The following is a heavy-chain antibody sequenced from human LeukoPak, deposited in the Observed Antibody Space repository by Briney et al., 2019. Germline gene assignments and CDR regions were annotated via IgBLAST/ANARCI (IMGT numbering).Heavy chain of an antibody. V-gene: IGHV3-33*01. CDR2: IWYDGSNK. J-gene: IGHJ4*02. CDR3: ARAAVAAAGGFDY. D-gene: IGHD6-13*01. CDR1: GFTFSSYG. Sequence: GGSLRLSCAASGFTFSSYGMHWVRQAPGKGLEGVAVIWYDGSNKYYADSVKGRFTISRDNSKNTLYLQMNSLRAEDTAVYYCARAAVAAAGGFDYWGQGTLVTVSS.